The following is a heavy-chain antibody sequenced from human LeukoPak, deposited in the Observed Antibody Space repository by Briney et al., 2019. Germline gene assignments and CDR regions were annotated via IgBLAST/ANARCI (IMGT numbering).Heavy chain of an antibody. CDR2: IWYDGSNK. J-gene: IGHJ3*02. D-gene: IGHD3-22*01. CDR3: ARDQHVSSGFDI. CDR1: GFTFSSYG. V-gene: IGHV3-33*01. Sequence: PGRSLRLSCAASGFTFSSYGMHWVRQAPGKGLEWVAVIWYDGSNKYYADSVKGRFTISRDNSKNTLYLQMNSLRAEDTAVYYCARDQHVSSGFDIWGQGTMVTVSS.